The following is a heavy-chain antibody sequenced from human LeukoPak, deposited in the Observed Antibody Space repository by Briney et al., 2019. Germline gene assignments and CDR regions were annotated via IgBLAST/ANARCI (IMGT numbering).Heavy chain of an antibody. CDR2: ISSSSSYI. J-gene: IGHJ6*03. D-gene: IGHD7-27*01. Sequence: GGSLRLSCAASGFTFSSYSMNWVRQAPGKGLEWVSSISSSSSYIYYADSVKGRFTISRDNAKNSLYLQMNSLRAEDTAVYYCARYVTGEDYYYMDVWGKGTTVTVSS. CDR3: ARYVTGEDYYYMDV. V-gene: IGHV3-21*01. CDR1: GFTFSSYS.